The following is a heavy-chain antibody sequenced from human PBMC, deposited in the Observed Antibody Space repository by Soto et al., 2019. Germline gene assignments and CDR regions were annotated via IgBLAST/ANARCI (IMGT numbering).Heavy chain of an antibody. J-gene: IGHJ6*02. D-gene: IGHD3-22*01. CDR3: ARVFVSDSSGYYQRDYYYYGMDV. Sequence: SETLSLTCTVSGGSISSGGYYWSWIRQHPGKGLEWIGYIYYSGSTYYNPSLKSRVTISVDTSKNQFSLKLSSVTAADTAVYYCARVFVSDSSGYYQRDYYYYGMDVWGQGTTVTVS. CDR2: IYYSGST. CDR1: GGSISSGGYY. V-gene: IGHV4-31*03.